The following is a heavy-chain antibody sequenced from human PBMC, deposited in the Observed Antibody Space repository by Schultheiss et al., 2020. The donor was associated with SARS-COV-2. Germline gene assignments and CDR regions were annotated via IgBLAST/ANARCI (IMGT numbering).Heavy chain of an antibody. D-gene: IGHD6-13*01. CDR3: ARDKHIGPAGYYFDY. CDR2: ISWNSGSI. V-gene: IGHV3-9*01. Sequence: GGSLRLSCAASGFTFDDYAMHWVRQAPGKGLEWVSGISWNSGSIGYADSVKGRFTISRDNSKNTLYLQMNSLRAEDTAVFYCARDKHIGPAGYYFDYWGQGTLVTVSS. CDR1: GFTFDDYA. J-gene: IGHJ4*02.